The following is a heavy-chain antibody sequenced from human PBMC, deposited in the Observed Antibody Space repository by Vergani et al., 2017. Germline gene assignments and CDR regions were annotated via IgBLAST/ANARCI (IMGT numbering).Heavy chain of an antibody. CDR3: ATSTDDYTKTSWFDP. V-gene: IGHV1-69*01. CDR1: GGTFSSYA. D-gene: IGHD4-11*01. CDR2: IIPIFGTA. Sequence: QVQLVQSGAEVKKPGSSVQVSCKASGGTFSSYAISWVRQAPGQGLEWMGGIIPIFGTANYAQKFQGRVTVTADESTSTAYMELSSLRSEDTAVYYCATSTDDYTKTSWFDPWGQGTLVTVSS. J-gene: IGHJ5*02.